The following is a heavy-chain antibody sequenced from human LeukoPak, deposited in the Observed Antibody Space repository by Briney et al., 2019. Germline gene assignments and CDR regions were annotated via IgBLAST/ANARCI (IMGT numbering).Heavy chain of an antibody. CDR3: AGRYCSSTSCYFHYYYGMDV. CDR2: INHSGST. CDR1: GGSFSGYY. J-gene: IGHJ6*04. V-gene: IGHV4-34*01. D-gene: IGHD2-2*01. Sequence: PSETLSLTSAVYGGSFSGYYWSWIRQPPGKGLEWIGEINHSGSTNYNPSLQSPVTISVNASKNQFSLKLSSVTAADTAVYYCAGRYCSSTSCYFHYYYGMDVWGKGTTVTVSS.